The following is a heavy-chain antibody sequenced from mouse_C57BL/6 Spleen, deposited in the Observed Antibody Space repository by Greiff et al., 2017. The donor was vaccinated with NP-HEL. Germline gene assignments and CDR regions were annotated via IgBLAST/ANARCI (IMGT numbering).Heavy chain of an antibody. D-gene: IGHD1-1*01. V-gene: IGHV2-2*01. CDR1: GFSFTSYG. CDR2: IWSGGST. Sequence: QVQLKESGPGLVQPSQSLSITCTVSGFSFTSYGVHWVRQSPGKGLEWLGVIWSGGSTDYNAAFISRLSISKDNSKSQVFFKMNSLQADDTDIYYCARDGSSTYYYAMDYWGQGTSVTVSS. J-gene: IGHJ4*01. CDR3: ARDGSSTYYYAMDY.